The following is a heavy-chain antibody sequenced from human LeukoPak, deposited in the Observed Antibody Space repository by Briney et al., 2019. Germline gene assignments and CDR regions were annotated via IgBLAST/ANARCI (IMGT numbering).Heavy chain of an antibody. V-gene: IGHV1-18*03. CDR1: GYTFNKYG. J-gene: IGHJ5*02. CDR2: ISCYNGDT. Sequence: ASVKVSCKASGYTFNKYGISWVRQAPGQGLEWMGWISCYNGDTNYAQKLQGRVTLSTDTPTTTVYMELRSLRSADMAVYYCARDPSNTSGWKTWFDTWGQGTPVTVSS. CDR3: ARDPSNTSGWKTWFDT. D-gene: IGHD6-19*01.